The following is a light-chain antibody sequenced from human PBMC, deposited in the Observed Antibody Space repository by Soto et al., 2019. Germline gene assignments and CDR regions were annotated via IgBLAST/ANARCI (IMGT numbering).Light chain of an antibody. CDR1: QSISSW. CDR3: QQYNSYSRT. V-gene: IGKV1-5*01. Sequence: EIQMTMSPSTLSATVGDRVTITCRASQSISSWLAWYQQKPGKAPKLLIYDASSLESGVPSRFSGSGSGTEFTLTISSLQPDDFATYYCQQYNSYSRTFGQGTKV. J-gene: IGKJ1*01. CDR2: DAS.